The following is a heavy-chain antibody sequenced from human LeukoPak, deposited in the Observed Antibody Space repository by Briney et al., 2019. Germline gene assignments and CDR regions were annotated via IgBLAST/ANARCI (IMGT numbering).Heavy chain of an antibody. CDR3: ARVEGFIDY. CDR1: GFTFSSYA. Sequence: GGSLRLSCAASGFTFSSYAMSWVRQAPGKGLEWVSYISSSGSTKYYADSVKGRFTISRDNAKNSLYLQMISLRAEDTALYYCARVEGFIDYWGQGTLVTVSS. V-gene: IGHV3-48*03. D-gene: IGHD3-16*02. CDR2: ISSSGSTK. J-gene: IGHJ4*02.